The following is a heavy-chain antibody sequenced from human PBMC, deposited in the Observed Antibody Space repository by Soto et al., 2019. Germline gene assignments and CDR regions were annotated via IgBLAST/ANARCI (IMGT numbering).Heavy chain of an antibody. CDR2: IYYSGST. CDR3: ARDSAPPEYAFDI. D-gene: IGHD2-2*01. V-gene: IGHV4-31*03. CDR1: VGSISSGGYY. J-gene: IGHJ3*02. Sequence: PSETLCVTCTFSVGSISSGGYYWSWIRQHPGKGLEWIGYIYYSGSTYYNPSLKSRVTISVDTSKNQFSLKLSSVTAADTAVYYCARDSAPPEYAFDIWGQGTMVTVSS.